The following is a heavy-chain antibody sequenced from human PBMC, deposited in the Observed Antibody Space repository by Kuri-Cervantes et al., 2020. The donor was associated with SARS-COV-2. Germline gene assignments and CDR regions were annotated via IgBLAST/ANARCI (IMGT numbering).Heavy chain of an antibody. CDR1: GYTFTSYG. CDR2: ISAYNGNT. D-gene: IGHD7-27*01. CDR3: ARLWGTNDAFDI. V-gene: IGHV1-18*01. J-gene: IGHJ3*02. Sequence: ASVKVSCRASGYTFTSYGISWVRQAPGQGREWMGWISAYNGNTNYAQKLQGRVTMTTDTSTSTAYMELRSLRSDDTAVYYCARLWGTNDAFDIWGQGTMVTVSS.